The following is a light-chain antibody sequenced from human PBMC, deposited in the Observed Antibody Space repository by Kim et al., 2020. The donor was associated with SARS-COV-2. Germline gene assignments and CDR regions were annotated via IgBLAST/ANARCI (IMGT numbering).Light chain of an antibody. V-gene: IGKV3-20*01. J-gene: IGKJ4*01. CDR3: QQYVSSVT. CDR1: QSVYNNY. Sequence: EMVLTQSPGTLSLSPGERAKLSCRASQSVYNNYLAWYQQKPGQAPRLLIYGASTTATGIPDRFSGSGSGTDFTLTISRLEPEDFAVYYCQQYVSSVTFGGGTKVDIK. CDR2: GAS.